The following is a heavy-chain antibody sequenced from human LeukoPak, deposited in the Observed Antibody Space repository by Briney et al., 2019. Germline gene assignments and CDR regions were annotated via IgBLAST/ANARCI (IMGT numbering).Heavy chain of an antibody. CDR2: MYTGGGR. J-gene: IGHJ4*02. CDR1: GFSVSNYY. V-gene: IGHV3-66*01. CDR3: TRGQSYCGADCYSD. D-gene: IGHD2-21*02. Sequence: GGSLRLSCAASGFSVSNYYMSWVRQPPGKGLEWVSVMYTGGGRYYGDSVKGRFTISRDNSKNTVFLQMNSLRVEDTALYYCTRGQSYCGADCYSDWGQGTLVAVSS.